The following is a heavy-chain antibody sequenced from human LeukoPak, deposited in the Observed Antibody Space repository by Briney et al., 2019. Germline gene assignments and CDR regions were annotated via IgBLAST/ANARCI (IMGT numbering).Heavy chain of an antibody. V-gene: IGHV3-23*01. CDR1: GCTFSSYA. D-gene: IGHD2-2*01. CDR3: AKVQVVPAALRYYFDY. J-gene: IGHJ4*02. CDR2: ISGSGGST. Sequence: GGSLRLSCAASGCTFSSYAMSWVRQAPGKGLGWVSAISGSGGSTYYADSVKGRFTISRDNSKNTLYLQMNSLRAEDTAVYYCAKVQVVPAALRYYFDYWGQGTLVTVSS.